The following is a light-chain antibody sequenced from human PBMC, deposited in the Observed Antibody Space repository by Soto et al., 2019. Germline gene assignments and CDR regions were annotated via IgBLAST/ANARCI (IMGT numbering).Light chain of an antibody. CDR3: QQYNSNSMYS. CDR1: QSISHW. V-gene: IGKV1-5*03. Sequence: DIQMTQSPSTLSASVGDRVTITCRASQSISHWLAWYQQKPGKAPKLLIYKASTLESGVPSRFSGSGSGTEFTLTISSLQPDDFATYYCQQYNSNSMYSFGQGTKLELK. J-gene: IGKJ2*01. CDR2: KAS.